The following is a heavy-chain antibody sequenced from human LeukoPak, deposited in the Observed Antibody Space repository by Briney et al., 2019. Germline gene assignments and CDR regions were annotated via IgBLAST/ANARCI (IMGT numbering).Heavy chain of an antibody. D-gene: IGHD2-8*01. CDR1: GGTFSSYA. V-gene: IGHV1-69*13. CDR3: ARCPLVDYCTNGVCCDFDY. Sequence: GASVKVSCKASGGTFSSYAISWVRQAPGQGLEWMGGIIPIFGTANYAQKFQGRVTITADESTSTAYMELSSLRSEDTAVYYCARCPLVDYCTNGVCCDFDYWGQGTLVTVSS. J-gene: IGHJ4*02. CDR2: IIPIFGTA.